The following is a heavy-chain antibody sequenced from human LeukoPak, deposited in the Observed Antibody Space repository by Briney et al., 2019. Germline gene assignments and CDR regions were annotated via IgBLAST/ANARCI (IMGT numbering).Heavy chain of an antibody. CDR3: ARHDYGDYVWENGFDP. Sequence: PGGSLRLSCTVSGFTVSSNSMSWVRQAPGKRLEWVSFIYSGGNTHNSDSVKGRFTISRDNSKNTLYLQMNSLRAEDTAMYYCARHDYGDYVWENGFDPWGQGTLVTVSS. V-gene: IGHV3-66*04. D-gene: IGHD4-17*01. CDR1: GFTVSSNS. J-gene: IGHJ5*02. CDR2: IYSGGNT.